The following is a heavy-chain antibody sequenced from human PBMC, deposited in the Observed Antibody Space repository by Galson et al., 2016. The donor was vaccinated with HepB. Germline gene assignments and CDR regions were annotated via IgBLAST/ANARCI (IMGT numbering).Heavy chain of an antibody. CDR3: ARAAREERGFCSGGSCRFFDY. V-gene: IGHV4-38-2*02. CDR1: GYSISSPYY. Sequence: SETLSLTCTVSGYSISSPYYWGWTRQPPGKGLEWIGSIYHTGSTYYNPSLKSRVTISVDTSKNQFSLKLTSVTAADSAVYYCARAAREERGFCSGGSCRFFDYWGQGTLVTVSS. D-gene: IGHD2-15*01. CDR2: IYHTGST. J-gene: IGHJ4*02.